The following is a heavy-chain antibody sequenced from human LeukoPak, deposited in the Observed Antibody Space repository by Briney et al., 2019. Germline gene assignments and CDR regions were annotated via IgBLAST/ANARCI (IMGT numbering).Heavy chain of an antibody. D-gene: IGHD3-3*01. CDR1: GSTFSIHG. V-gene: IGHV3-23*01. Sequence: GGSLRLSCAASGSTFSIHGLSWVRQAPGKGLEWVSSISGSGGSTYYADSVKGRFTISRDNAKNSLYLQMNSLRAEDTAVYYCASVRFLEWLPIDYWGQGTLVTVSS. CDR2: ISGSGGST. CDR3: ASVRFLEWLPIDY. J-gene: IGHJ4*02.